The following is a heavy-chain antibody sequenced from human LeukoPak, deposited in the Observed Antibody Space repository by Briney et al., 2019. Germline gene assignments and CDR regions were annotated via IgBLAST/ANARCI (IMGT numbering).Heavy chain of an antibody. Sequence: SETLSLTCTVSGRSISSGSYYWSWIRQPAGKGLEWIGRIYTSGSTNYNPSLKSRVTISVDTYKNQFSLKLSSVTAADTAVYYCARGGNSGYFDYWGQGTLVTVSS. D-gene: IGHD4-23*01. CDR3: ARGGNSGYFDY. J-gene: IGHJ4*02. CDR2: IYTSGST. V-gene: IGHV4-61*02. CDR1: GRSISSGSYY.